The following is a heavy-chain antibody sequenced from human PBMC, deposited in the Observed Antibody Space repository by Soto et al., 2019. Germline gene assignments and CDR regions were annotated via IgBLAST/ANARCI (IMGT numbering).Heavy chain of an antibody. CDR3: AANVLGATVALDY. D-gene: IGHD2-8*02. CDR2: IVVGSGNT. Sequence: SVKVSCKASGFTFTSSAVQWVRQARGQRLEWIGWIVVGSGNTNYAQKFQERVTITRDMSTSTAYMELSSLRSEDTVVYYCAANVLGATVALDYWGQGNVVTVYS. V-gene: IGHV1-58*01. CDR1: GFTFTSSA. J-gene: IGHJ4*02.